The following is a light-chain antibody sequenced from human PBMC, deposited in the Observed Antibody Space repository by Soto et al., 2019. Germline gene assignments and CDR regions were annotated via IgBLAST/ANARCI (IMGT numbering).Light chain of an antibody. V-gene: IGKV3-20*01. CDR2: GAS. CDR1: QSVSRY. Sequence: EIVLTQSPDTLSLSPWESATLSCRASQSVSRYLAWYQQKPGQAPRLLIYGASNRATGIPDRFSGSGSGTDFTLTISRLEPEDFAVYYCQQYGSSPGTFGQGTKVDIK. CDR3: QQYGSSPGT. J-gene: IGKJ1*01.